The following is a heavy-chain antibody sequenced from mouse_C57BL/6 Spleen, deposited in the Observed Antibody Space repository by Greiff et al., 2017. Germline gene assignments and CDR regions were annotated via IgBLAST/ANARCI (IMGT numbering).Heavy chain of an antibody. J-gene: IGHJ2*01. CDR1: GYAFSSSW. CDR3: EADYGGGYFDY. D-gene: IGHD2-4*01. V-gene: IGHV1-82*01. CDR2: IYPGDGDT. Sequence: VQGVESGPELVKPGASVKISCKASGYAFSSSWMNWVKQRPGKGLEWIRRIYPGDGDTNYNGKFKGKATLTADKSSSTAYMQLSSLTSEDSAVYFCEADYGGGYFDYWGQGTTLTVSS.